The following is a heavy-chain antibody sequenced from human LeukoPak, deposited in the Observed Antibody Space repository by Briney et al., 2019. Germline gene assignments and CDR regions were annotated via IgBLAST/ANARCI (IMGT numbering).Heavy chain of an antibody. CDR2: FDPEDGET. J-gene: IGHJ4*02. CDR1: GYTLTELS. V-gene: IGHV1-24*01. D-gene: IGHD2/OR15-2a*01. Sequence: ASVKVSCKVSGYTLTELSMHWVRQAPGKGLEWMGGFDPEDGETIYAQKFQGRVTMTEDTSTDTAYMELSSLRSEDTAVYYRATGLSDLVQNTDYWGQGTLVTVSS. CDR3: ATGLSDLVQNTDY.